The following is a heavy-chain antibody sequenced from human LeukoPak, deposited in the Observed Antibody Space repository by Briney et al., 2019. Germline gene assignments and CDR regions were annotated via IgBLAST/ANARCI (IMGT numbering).Heavy chain of an antibody. D-gene: IGHD3-10*01. CDR1: VGTFSSYA. Sequence: SVKVSFKASVGTFSSYAISWVRQAPGQGLEWMGGIIPIFGTANYAQKFQGRVTITADESTSTAYMELSSLRSEDTAVYYWSSTATMVRGVITDYYYGMDVWGQGTTVTVSS. J-gene: IGHJ6*02. CDR3: SSTATMVRGVITDYYYGMDV. CDR2: IIPIFGTA. V-gene: IGHV1-69*01.